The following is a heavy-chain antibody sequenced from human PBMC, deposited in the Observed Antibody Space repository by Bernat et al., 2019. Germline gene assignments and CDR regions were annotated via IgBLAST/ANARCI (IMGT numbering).Heavy chain of an antibody. Sequence: EVQLVESGGGLVKPGRSLRLSCIASGFTFGDYAMSWFRQAPGKGLEWVGFIRSKAYGGTTEYAASVKGRFTISRDDSKSIAYLQMNSLKTEDTAVYYCTRGEYGSTSFGVVITFHYWGQGTLVTVSS. CDR3: TRGEYGSTSFGVVITFHY. V-gene: IGHV3-49*05. CDR2: IRSKAYGGTT. J-gene: IGHJ4*02. CDR1: GFTFGDYA. D-gene: IGHD3-3*01.